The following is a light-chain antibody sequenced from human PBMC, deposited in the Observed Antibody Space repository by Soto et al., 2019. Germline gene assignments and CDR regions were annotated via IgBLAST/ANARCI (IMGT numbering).Light chain of an antibody. J-gene: IGLJ2*01. CDR2: YDS. V-gene: IGLV3-21*04. CDR1: NIGSKS. CDR3: QVWDSGSDHPGV. Sequence: SYELTQPPSVSVAPGETARITCGGDNIGSKSVHWYQQKPGQAPVLIIYYDSDRPSGIPERFSGSNSGNTATLTISRGEAGDEADYYCQVWDSGSDHPGVFGGGTKLTVL.